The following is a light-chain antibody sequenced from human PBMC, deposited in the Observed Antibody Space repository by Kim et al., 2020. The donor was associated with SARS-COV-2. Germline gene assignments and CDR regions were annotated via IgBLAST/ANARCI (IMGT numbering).Light chain of an antibody. V-gene: IGKV1-NL1*01. Sequence: ASVRNRVTIHCRASQGINHSLAWYQQKPGKAPKLLLYAASRLESGVPSMFSGSGSGTDYTLTISSLQPEDFATYCCQQYYSTPWTFGQGTKVDIK. CDR1: QGINHS. CDR2: AAS. CDR3: QQYYSTPWT. J-gene: IGKJ1*01.